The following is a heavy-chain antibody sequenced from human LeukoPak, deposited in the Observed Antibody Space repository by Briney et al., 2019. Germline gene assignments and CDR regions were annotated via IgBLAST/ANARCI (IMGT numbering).Heavy chain of an antibody. Sequence: PGGSLRLSCAASGFTFSNYAMTWVRQAPGKGLEWVSSISSSSSYIHYADSVRGRFTISRDNAKNSLFLQMNSLRGEDTAVYYCARCTTGKTFGSLREIKKSREIDYWGQGTLVTVSS. D-gene: IGHD1-1*01. CDR3: ARCTTGKTFGSLREIKKSREIDY. CDR1: GFTFSNYA. V-gene: IGHV3-21*01. J-gene: IGHJ4*02. CDR2: ISSSSSYI.